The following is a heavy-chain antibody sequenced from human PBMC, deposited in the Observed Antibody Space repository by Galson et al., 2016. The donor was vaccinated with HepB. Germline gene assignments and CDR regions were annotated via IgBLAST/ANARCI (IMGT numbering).Heavy chain of an antibody. CDR2: ISYDGTTP. J-gene: IGHJ5*02. Sequence: SLRLSCAASGFTFTNYGMHWVRQAPGKGLEWVAVISYDGTTPYIADSVRGRFSISRDNSKNTLYLQMNSLGADDTAVYYCAKDRGTFLPPVNWFDPWGQGTLVSVSS. CDR3: AKDRGTFLPPVNWFDP. CDR1: GFTFTNYG. D-gene: IGHD2/OR15-2a*01. V-gene: IGHV3-30*18.